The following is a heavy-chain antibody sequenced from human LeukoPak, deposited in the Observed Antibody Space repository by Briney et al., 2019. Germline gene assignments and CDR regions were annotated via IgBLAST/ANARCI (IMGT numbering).Heavy chain of an antibody. V-gene: IGHV3-23*01. CDR2: ISGSGGST. D-gene: IGHD5-18*01. J-gene: IGHJ4*02. CDR1: GFTFSSYA. CDR3: ATRGYTYGNFDY. Sequence: PGGSLRLSCAASGFTFSSYAVSWVRQAPGKGLEWVSAISGSGGSTYYADSVKGRFTISRDNSKKTLYLQMSSLRAEDTAVYYCATRGYTYGNFDYWGQGTLVTVSS.